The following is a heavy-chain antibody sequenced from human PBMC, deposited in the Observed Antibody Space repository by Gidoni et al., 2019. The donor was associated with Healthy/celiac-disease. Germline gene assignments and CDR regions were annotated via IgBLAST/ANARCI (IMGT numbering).Heavy chain of an antibody. CDR2: IYHSGST. Sequence: QLQLQESGSGLVKPSQTLSLTCAVSGGSISSGGYSWSWIRQPPGKGLEWIGYIYHSGSTYYNPSLKSRVTISVDRSKNQFSLKLSSVTAADTAVYYCARVGYSYGYGWDLYGMDVWGQGTTVTVSS. CDR3: ARVGYSYGYGWDLYGMDV. CDR1: GGSISSGGYS. V-gene: IGHV4-30-2*01. D-gene: IGHD5-18*01. J-gene: IGHJ6*02.